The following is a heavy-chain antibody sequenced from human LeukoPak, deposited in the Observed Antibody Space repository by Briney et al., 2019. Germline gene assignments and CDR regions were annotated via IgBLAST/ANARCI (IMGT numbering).Heavy chain of an antibody. CDR2: ISWNSGSI. Sequence: GGSLRLSCAASGFTFDDYAMHWVRQAPGKGLEWVSGISWNSGSIGYADSVKGRFTISRDNAKNSLYLQMNSLRAEDTALYYCAKGPYDSIGYYGSVSWYFDLWGRGTLVTVSS. J-gene: IGHJ2*01. D-gene: IGHD3-22*01. V-gene: IGHV3-9*01. CDR1: GFTFDDYA. CDR3: AKGPYDSIGYYGSVSWYFDL.